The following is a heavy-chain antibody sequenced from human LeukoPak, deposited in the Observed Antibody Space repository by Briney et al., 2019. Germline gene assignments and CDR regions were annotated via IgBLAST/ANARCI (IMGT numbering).Heavy chain of an antibody. CDR3: ARWDSDYGDYDY. Sequence: SETLSLTCTVSGASISSTTNYWGWIRQPPGKGLEWLGLIYYSETTYYDPSLKSRVTMSVATSKNQFSLKLSSVTAADTAIYYCARWDSDYGDYDYWGQGTLVTVSS. J-gene: IGHJ4*02. CDR1: GASISSTTNY. V-gene: IGHV4-39*01. D-gene: IGHD4-17*01. CDR2: IYYSETT.